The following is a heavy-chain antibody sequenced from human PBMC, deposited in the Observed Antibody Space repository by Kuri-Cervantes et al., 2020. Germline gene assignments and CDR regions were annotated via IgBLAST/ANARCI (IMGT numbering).Heavy chain of an antibody. Sequence: GSLRLSCAVHGGSFSGYYWSWIRQPPGKGLEWIGEINHSGSTNYNPSLKSRVTIPVDTSKNQFSLKLSSVTAADTAVYYCARGIVGAQAYYYMDVWGKGTTVTVSS. D-gene: IGHD1-26*01. V-gene: IGHV4-34*01. CDR2: INHSGST. J-gene: IGHJ6*03. CDR1: GGSFSGYY. CDR3: ARGIVGAQAYYYMDV.